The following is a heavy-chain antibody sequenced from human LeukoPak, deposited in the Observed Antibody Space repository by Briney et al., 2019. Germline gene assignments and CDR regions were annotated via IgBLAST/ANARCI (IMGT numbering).Heavy chain of an antibody. D-gene: IGHD6-19*01. V-gene: IGHV3-53*01. CDR1: GFTVSNNY. Sequence: GGSLRLSCAVSGFTVSNNYMSWVRQAPGKGLEWVSVIYSGGNTYYADSVKGRFTISRDNSKNTLYLQMNSLRAEDTAVYYCKNSFSSGHYWGQGTLVTVSS. CDR3: KNSFSSGHY. J-gene: IGHJ4*02. CDR2: IYSGGNT.